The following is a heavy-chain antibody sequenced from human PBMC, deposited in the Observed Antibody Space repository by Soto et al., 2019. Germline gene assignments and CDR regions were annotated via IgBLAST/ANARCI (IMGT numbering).Heavy chain of an antibody. D-gene: IGHD5-12*01. V-gene: IGHV1-18*01. J-gene: IGHJ5*02. CDR2: ISTYSGDT. Sequence: ASVKVSCKASGYTFFTYDISWVRQAPGQGLEWMGWISTYSGDTKYAQKFQGRVTMTTDTSTTTAYLELRSLRSDDTAVYYCARHHGPTTSENWFDPWGQGTLVTVST. CDR1: GYTFFTYD. CDR3: ARHHGPTTSENWFDP.